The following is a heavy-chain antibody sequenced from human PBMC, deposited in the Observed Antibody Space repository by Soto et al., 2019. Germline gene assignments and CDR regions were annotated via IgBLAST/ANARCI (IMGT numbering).Heavy chain of an antibody. CDR3: ARAYSYHFDY. Sequence: QVPLVESGGGLVKPGGSLRLSCAASGFTFSDYYMSWIRQAPGKGLEWVSYITSSSGYTNYADSVKGRFTISRDNAKNSLYLQMNSLRAEDTAVYYCARAYSYHFDYWGQGTLVTVSS. CDR2: ITSSSGYT. D-gene: IGHD5-18*01. CDR1: GFTFSDYY. V-gene: IGHV3-11*05. J-gene: IGHJ4*02.